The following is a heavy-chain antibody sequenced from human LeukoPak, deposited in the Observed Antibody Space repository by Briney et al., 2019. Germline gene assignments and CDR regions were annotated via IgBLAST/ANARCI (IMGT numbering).Heavy chain of an antibody. J-gene: IGHJ4*02. CDR2: ISSVSSTI. Sequence: GGSLRLSCAASGFTFSSYSMNWVRQAPGKGLEWVSYISSVSSTIYYADSVKGRFTISRDNAKNSLYLQMNSLRAEDTAVYYCARDATYYYDSSGYYFPDYWGQGTLVTVSS. CDR3: ARDATYYYDSSGYYFPDY. CDR1: GFTFSSYS. V-gene: IGHV3-48*01. D-gene: IGHD3-22*01.